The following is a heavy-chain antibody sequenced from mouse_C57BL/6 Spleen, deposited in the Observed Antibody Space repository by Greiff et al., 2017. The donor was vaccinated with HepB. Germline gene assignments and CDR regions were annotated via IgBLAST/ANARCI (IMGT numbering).Heavy chain of an antibody. CDR2: ISSGSSTI. Sequence: EVKLVESGGGLVKPGGSLKLSCAASGFTFSDYGMHWVRQAPEKGLEWVAYISSGSSTIYYADTVKGRFTISRDNAKNTLFLQMTSLRSEDTAMYYCAREGYYGFDYWGQGTTLTVSS. CDR3: AREGYYGFDY. V-gene: IGHV5-17*01. CDR1: GFTFSDYG. J-gene: IGHJ2*01. D-gene: IGHD1-1*01.